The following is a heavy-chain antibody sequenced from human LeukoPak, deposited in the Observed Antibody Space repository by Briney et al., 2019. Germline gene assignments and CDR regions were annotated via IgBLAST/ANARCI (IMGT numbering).Heavy chain of an antibody. D-gene: IGHD3-3*01. CDR1: GGSIRSYY. Sequence: RASETLSLTCTVSGGSIRSYYWSWIRQPPGKGLEWIGYIYYSGSTNYNPSLKSRVTISVDTSKNQFSLKLSSVTAADTAVYYCARVSAYYDFWSGYSSRGAFDIWGQGTMVTASS. J-gene: IGHJ3*02. CDR3: ARVSAYYDFWSGYSSRGAFDI. V-gene: IGHV4-59*01. CDR2: IYYSGST.